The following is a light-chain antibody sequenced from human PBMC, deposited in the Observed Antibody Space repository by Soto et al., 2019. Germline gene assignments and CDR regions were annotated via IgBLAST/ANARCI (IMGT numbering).Light chain of an antibody. J-gene: IGLJ1*01. CDR2: DNN. CDR1: SSNIGNKY. Sequence: QSVLTQPPSVSAAPRQKVTISCSGSSSNIGNKYVSWYQQLPGTAPKLLIYDNNKRPSGIPDRVSGSKSGTSATLGITGLQTGDEADYYCGTWDSSLSAYVFGTGTKVTVL. CDR3: GTWDSSLSAYV. V-gene: IGLV1-51*01.